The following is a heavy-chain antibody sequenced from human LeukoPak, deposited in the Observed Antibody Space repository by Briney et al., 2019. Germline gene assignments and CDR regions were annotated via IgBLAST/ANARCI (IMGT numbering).Heavy chain of an antibody. CDR1: GGTFSSYA. Sequence: SVKVSCKASGGTFSSYAISWVRQAPGQGLEWMGGIIPIFGTANYAQKFQGRVTITTDKSTSTAYMELSSLRSEDTAVYYCARSSYSSSWYPDAFDIWGQGTMVTVSS. CDR3: ARSSYSSSWYPDAFDI. CDR2: IIPIFGTA. J-gene: IGHJ3*02. V-gene: IGHV1-69*05. D-gene: IGHD6-13*01.